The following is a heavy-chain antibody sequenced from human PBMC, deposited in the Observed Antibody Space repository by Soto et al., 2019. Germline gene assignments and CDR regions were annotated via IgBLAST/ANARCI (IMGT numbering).Heavy chain of an antibody. Sequence: EVQLVESGGGLVKPGGSLRLSCAASGFTFSSYSMNWVRQAPGKGLEWVSSISSSSSYIYYADSVKGRFTISRDNAKYSLYLQMNSLRAEDTAVYYCARAAGGGSSWYYFDYWGQGTLVTVSS. CDR3: ARAAGGGSSWYYFDY. CDR1: GFTFSSYS. J-gene: IGHJ4*02. CDR2: ISSSSSYI. V-gene: IGHV3-21*01. D-gene: IGHD6-13*01.